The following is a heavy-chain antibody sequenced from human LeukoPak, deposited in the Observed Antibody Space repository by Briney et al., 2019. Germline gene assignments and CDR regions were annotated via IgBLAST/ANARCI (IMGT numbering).Heavy chain of an antibody. V-gene: IGHV1-46*01. CDR2: INPTGDYT. D-gene: IGHD1-1*01. CDR3: ARDHSIDDKSWWLDP. CDR1: GDTFTRNW. J-gene: IGHJ5*02. Sequence: ASVKVPCKTSGDTFTRNWMHWIRQGPGQGLEWMGAINPTGDYTMYAQKFQGRVIVTRDMSSNTDYMELGSLRSDDTAVYYCARDHSIDDKSWWLDPWGQGTLVTVSS.